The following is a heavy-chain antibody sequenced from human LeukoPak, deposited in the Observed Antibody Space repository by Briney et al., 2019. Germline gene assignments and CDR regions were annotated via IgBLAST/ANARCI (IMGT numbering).Heavy chain of an antibody. J-gene: IGHJ6*03. CDR3: ARSSGDSSGYYYNYYYYMDV. Sequence: GSSVKVSCKASGGTFSSYAISWVRQAPGQGLEWMGGIIPIFGTANYAQKFQGRVTITADESTRTAYMELSSLRSEDTAVYYCARSSGDSSGYYYNYYYYMDVWGKGTTVTISS. CDR2: IIPIFGTA. D-gene: IGHD3-22*01. CDR1: GGTFSSYA. V-gene: IGHV1-69*01.